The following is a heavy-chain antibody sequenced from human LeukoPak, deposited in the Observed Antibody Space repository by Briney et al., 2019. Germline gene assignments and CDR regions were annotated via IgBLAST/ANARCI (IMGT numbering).Heavy chain of an antibody. CDR2: ISYDGSNK. CDR1: GFIFSRYG. J-gene: IGHJ3*02. D-gene: IGHD3-22*01. CDR3: AKALYDSSGYDAFDI. Sequence: GWAVTLSCPACGFIFSRYGLHWVRPAPGKGLAGAAVISYDGSNKYYAASEKGRFTISRDNSKNTLYLQMKRLRAEDTAVYYCAKALYDSSGYDAFDIGGQGTMVTVSS. V-gene: IGHV3-30*18.